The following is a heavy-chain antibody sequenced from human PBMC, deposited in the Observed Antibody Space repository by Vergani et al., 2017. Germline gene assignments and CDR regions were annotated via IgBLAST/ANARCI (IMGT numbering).Heavy chain of an antibody. CDR1: GFSVSNSG. CDR3: AELYGDDGYSPF. D-gene: IGHD5-18*01. Sequence: QVQLVESGGGVVQPGGSLLLSCVASGFSVSNSGMHWVRQTPGKGLEWVAFIQYDGSDIFYADFVEGRFTISRDDSKNTLYLQMSSLRVEDTAIYYCAELYGDDGYSPFWGQGTLVTVSS. CDR2: IQYDGSDI. V-gene: IGHV3-30*02. J-gene: IGHJ4*02.